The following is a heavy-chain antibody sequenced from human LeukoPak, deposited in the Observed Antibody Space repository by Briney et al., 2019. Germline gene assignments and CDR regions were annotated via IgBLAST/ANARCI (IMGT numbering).Heavy chain of an antibody. V-gene: IGHV3-74*01. CDR3: ARVEYSSSWYIDY. CDR2: INSDGSST. CDR1: GFTFSNYW. J-gene: IGHJ4*02. Sequence: PGGSLRLSCAASGFTFSNYWMHWVGQAPGKGLVWVSRINSDGSSTSYADSVKGRFTISRDNAKNTLYLQVNSLRAEDTAVYYCARVEYSSSWYIDYWGQGTLVTVSS. D-gene: IGHD6-13*01.